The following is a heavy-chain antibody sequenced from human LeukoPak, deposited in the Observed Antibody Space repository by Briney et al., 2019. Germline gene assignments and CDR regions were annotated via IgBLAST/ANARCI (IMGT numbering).Heavy chain of an antibody. J-gene: IGHJ5*02. Sequence: SESLSLTCTVSGGSIISNLYYWGWIRQPPGKGLEWVGSICNSGSTHYNPSLKSRVTISVDTSKNQFSLKLSSVTAADTAVYYCARVVIAAAGTDDSWFDPWGQGTLVTVSS. D-gene: IGHD6-13*01. CDR2: ICNSGST. CDR1: GGSIISNLYY. CDR3: ARVVIAAAGTDDSWFDP. V-gene: IGHV4-39*07.